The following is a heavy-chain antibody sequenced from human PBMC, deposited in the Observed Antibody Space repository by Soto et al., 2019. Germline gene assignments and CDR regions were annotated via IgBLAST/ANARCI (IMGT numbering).Heavy chain of an antibody. CDR1: GGTFSSYA. Sequence: GASVKVSCKASGGTFSSYAISWVRQAPGQGLEWMGGIIPIFGTANYAQKFQGRVTITADKSTSTAYMELSSLRSEDTAVYYCARSDGGYYDSSGYFNLDYWGQGTRVTVSS. CDR3: ARSDGGYYDSSGYFNLDY. CDR2: IIPIFGTA. J-gene: IGHJ4*02. V-gene: IGHV1-69*06. D-gene: IGHD3-22*01.